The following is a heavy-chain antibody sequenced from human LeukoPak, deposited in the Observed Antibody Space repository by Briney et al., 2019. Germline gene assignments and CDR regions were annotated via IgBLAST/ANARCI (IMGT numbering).Heavy chain of an antibody. Sequence: PGGSLRLSCTASGFTFSNYAMSWVRQAPGKGLEWVSGISGSGGSTYYADSVKGRFTISRDNSKNTLYLQMNSLRAEDTAVYYCAKGGGYNYGFQSADPWGQGTLVTV. CDR1: GFTFSNYA. CDR3: AKGGGYNYGFQSADP. CDR2: ISGSGGST. V-gene: IGHV3-23*01. J-gene: IGHJ5*02. D-gene: IGHD5-18*01.